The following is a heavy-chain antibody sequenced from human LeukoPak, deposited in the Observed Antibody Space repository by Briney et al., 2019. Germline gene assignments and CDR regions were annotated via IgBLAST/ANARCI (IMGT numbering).Heavy chain of an antibody. CDR1: GGSFSGYN. D-gene: IGHD3-9*01. CDR2: INHSESA. V-gene: IGHV4-34*01. Sequence: SETLSLTCALYGGSFSGYNWNWIRHPPAKGVEWIGEINHSESAKYNPSLRGRVIISVDTSKNQFSLKLNSVTAANTAVYYCARKEWDDIVAGYHPYFGHWGQGTLVTVSS. CDR3: ARKEWDDIVAGYHPYFGH. J-gene: IGHJ4*02.